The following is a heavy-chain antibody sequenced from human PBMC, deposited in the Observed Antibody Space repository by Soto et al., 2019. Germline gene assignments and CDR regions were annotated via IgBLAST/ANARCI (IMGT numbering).Heavy chain of an antibody. Sequence: ASVKVSCKVSGYTLTELSMHWVRQAPGKGLEWMGGFDPEDGETIYAQKFQGRVTMTEDTSTDTAYMELSSLRSEDTAVYYCATDSGAAGANDAFDIWGQGTMVTVS. CDR1: GYTLTELS. CDR2: FDPEDGET. V-gene: IGHV1-24*01. CDR3: ATDSGAAGANDAFDI. D-gene: IGHD6-13*01. J-gene: IGHJ3*02.